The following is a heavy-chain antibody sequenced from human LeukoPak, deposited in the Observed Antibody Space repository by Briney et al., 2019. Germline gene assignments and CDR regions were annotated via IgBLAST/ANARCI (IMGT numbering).Heavy chain of an antibody. CDR3: EREIFHYFDL. V-gene: IGHV4-34*01. Sequence: MASETLSLTCAVYGGSFSGYYWSWIRQPPGKGLEWIGEINHSGSTNYNPSLKSRVTISVDTSKNQFSLKLSSVTAADTAVYYCEREIFHYFDLWGQGTLVTVSS. CDR2: INHSGST. CDR1: GGSFSGYY. J-gene: IGHJ4*02.